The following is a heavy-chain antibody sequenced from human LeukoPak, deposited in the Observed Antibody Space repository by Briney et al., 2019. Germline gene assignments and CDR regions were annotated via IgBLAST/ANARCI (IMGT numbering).Heavy chain of an antibody. CDR3: ARSSGWGSSSVDY. J-gene: IGHJ4*02. CDR2: INPNSGGT. CDR1: GYTFTGYY. D-gene: IGHD6-13*01. V-gene: IGHV1-2*02. Sequence: ASVKVSCKASGYTFTGYYMHWVRQAPGQGLEWMGWINPNSGGTNYAQKFQGRVTMTRDTSISTAYMELSRLRSDDTAVYYCARSSGWGSSSVDYWGQGTLVTVSS.